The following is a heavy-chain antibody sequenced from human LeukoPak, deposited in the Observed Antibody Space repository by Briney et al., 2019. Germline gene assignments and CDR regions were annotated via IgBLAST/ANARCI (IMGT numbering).Heavy chain of an antibody. V-gene: IGHV4-59*01. J-gene: IGHJ4*02. CDR3: VRVRGDSSGYYAFDY. D-gene: IGHD3-22*01. CDR2: IYYTGST. CDR1: GGSISSYY. Sequence: SETLSLTCTVSGGSISSYYWTWIRQPPGKGLEWIGYIYYTGSTNYHPSLKSRVTISVDTSKNQFSLNLSSVTAADTAVYYCVRVRGDSSGYYAFDYWGQGTLVTVSS.